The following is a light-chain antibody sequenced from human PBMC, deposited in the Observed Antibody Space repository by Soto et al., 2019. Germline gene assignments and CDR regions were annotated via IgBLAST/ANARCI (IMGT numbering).Light chain of an antibody. CDR1: SRDIGGYNY. V-gene: IGLV2-8*01. Sequence: QSALTQPPSASGSPGQSVIISCIGTSRDIGGYNYVSWYQQHPGKAPKVMIFEVTKRPSGVPDRFSGSKFGNTASLTVSGLQPEDEADYYCSSYAGSNNLVFGGGTKLTVL. J-gene: IGLJ3*02. CDR3: SSYAGSNNLV. CDR2: EVT.